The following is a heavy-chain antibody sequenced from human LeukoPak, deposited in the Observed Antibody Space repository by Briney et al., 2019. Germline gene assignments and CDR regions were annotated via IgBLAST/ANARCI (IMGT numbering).Heavy chain of an antibody. J-gene: IGHJ4*02. D-gene: IGHD5-18*01. Sequence: GGPLRLSCAASGFTFSSYAMSWVRQAPGKGLEWVSAISGSGGSTYYADSVKGRFAISRDNSKNTLYLQMNSLRAEDTAVYYCANRGYSYGVDYWGQGTLVTVSS. V-gene: IGHV3-23*01. CDR2: ISGSGGST. CDR3: ANRGYSYGVDY. CDR1: GFTFSSYA.